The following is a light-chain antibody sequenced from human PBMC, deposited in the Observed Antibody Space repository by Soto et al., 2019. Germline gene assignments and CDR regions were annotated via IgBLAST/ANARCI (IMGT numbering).Light chain of an antibody. CDR2: AAP. CDR1: QGISKW. Sequence: DIQMTQSPSSVSASVGDRVTITCRASQGISKWLAWYHQKPGKAPKFLMYAAPTLQSGVPSRFSGSGSGTDFALTISSLQPEDFATYYCQQANSFPITFGQGTRLEIK. J-gene: IGKJ5*01. CDR3: QQANSFPIT. V-gene: IGKV1-12*01.